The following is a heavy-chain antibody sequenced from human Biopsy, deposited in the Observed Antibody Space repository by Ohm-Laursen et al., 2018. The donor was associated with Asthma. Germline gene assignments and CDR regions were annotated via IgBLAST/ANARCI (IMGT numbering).Heavy chain of an antibody. CDR1: GFTVSRDH. J-gene: IGHJ4*02. CDR2: IYSGGTS. D-gene: IGHD6-19*01. Sequence: SLRLSCAASGFTVSRDHMFWVRQAPGKGLEWVSVIYSGGTSDTADSVRGRFTISRDFYKNTLYLQMDSLRAEDTAVYYCARGDSSGWSHYYFAYWGQGTLVTVSS. V-gene: IGHV3-53*01. CDR3: ARGDSSGWSHYYFAY.